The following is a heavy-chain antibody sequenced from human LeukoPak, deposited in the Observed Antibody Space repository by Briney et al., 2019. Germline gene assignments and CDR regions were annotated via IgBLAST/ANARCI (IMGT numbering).Heavy chain of an antibody. J-gene: IGHJ6*03. V-gene: IGHV1-18*01. CDR3: ARDQGCPLFPHYFHLDV. Sequence: GASVKVSCKASGYTFTSYGISWVRQAPGQGLEWMGWISAYNGNTNYAQKLQGRVTMTTDTSTSTAYMELRSLRSDDTAVYYCARDQGCPLFPHYFHLDVGGKGTTVTVSS. CDR2: ISAYNGNT. CDR1: GYTFTSYG.